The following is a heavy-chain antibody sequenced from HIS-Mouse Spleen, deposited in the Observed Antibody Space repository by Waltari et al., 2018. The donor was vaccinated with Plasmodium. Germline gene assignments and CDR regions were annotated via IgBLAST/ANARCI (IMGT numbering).Heavy chain of an antibody. J-gene: IGHJ1*01. CDR2: INPNSGGT. Sequence: QVQLVQSGAEVKKPGASVKVSCKASGYTFTGYYMHCVRQAPGQGLEWMGWINPNSGGTNYAQKFQGRVTMTRDTSISTAYMELSRLRSDDTAVYYWARVLGYKAAAGTFVEYFQHWGQGTLVTVSS. CDR1: GYTFTGYY. V-gene: IGHV1-2*02. D-gene: IGHD6-13*01. CDR3: ARVLGYKAAAGTFVEYFQH.